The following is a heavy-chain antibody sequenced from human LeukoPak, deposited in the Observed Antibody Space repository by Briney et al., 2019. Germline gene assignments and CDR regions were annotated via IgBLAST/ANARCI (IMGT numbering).Heavy chain of an antibody. D-gene: IGHD6-13*01. CDR2: INHSGST. CDR1: GGSFSGYY. Sequence: SETLSLTCAAYGGSFSGYYWSWIRQPPGKGLEWIGEINHSGSTNYNPSLKSRVTISVDTSKNQFSLKLSSVTAADTAVYYCARGWSLQQLVPFDYWGQGTLVTVSS. J-gene: IGHJ4*02. CDR3: ARGWSLQQLVPFDY. V-gene: IGHV4-34*01.